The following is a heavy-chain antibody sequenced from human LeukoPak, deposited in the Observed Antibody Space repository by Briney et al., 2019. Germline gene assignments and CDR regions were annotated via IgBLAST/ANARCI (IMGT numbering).Heavy chain of an antibody. Sequence: SVKVSCKASGGTFSSYAISWVRQAPGQGLEWMGGIIPIFGTANYAQKFQGRVTITADKSTSTAYMELSSLRSEDTAVYYCAREVRGTADYYMDVWGKGTTVTVSS. D-gene: IGHD3-10*01. J-gene: IGHJ6*03. CDR3: AREVRGTADYYMDV. V-gene: IGHV1-69*06. CDR2: IIPIFGTA. CDR1: GGTFSSYA.